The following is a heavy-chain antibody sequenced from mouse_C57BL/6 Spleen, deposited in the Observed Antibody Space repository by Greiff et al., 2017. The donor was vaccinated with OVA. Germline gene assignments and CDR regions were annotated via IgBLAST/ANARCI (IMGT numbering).Heavy chain of an antibody. CDR3: ARNYYGSSYFDD. D-gene: IGHD1-1*01. J-gene: IGHJ2*01. Sequence: VQLKESGPELVKPGDSVKISCKASGYSFTGYFMNWVMQSHGKSLEWIGRINPYNGDTFYNQKFKGKATLTVDKSSSTAHMELRSLTSEDSAVYYCARNYYGSSYFDDWGQGTTLTVSS. CDR1: GYSFTGYF. CDR2: INPYNGDT. V-gene: IGHV1-20*01.